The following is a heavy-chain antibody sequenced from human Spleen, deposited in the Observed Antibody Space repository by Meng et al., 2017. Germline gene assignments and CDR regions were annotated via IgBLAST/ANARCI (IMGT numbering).Heavy chain of an antibody. CDR2: MNPNSGNT. J-gene: IGHJ5*02. CDR1: GYTFTSYD. Sequence: ASVKVSCKASGYTFTSYDINWVRQATGQGLEWMGWMNPNSGNTGYAQKFQGRVTMTRNTSISTAYMELRSLRSDDTAVYYCAYVLLWFGESGWFDPWGQGTLVTVSS. D-gene: IGHD3-10*01. CDR3: AYVLLWFGESGWFDP. V-gene: IGHV1-8*01.